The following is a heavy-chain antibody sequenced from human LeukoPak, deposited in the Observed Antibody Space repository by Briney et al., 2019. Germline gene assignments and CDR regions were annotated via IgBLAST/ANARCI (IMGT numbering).Heavy chain of an antibody. CDR1: GFTFSSYS. CDR2: IRYDGSNK. D-gene: IGHD6-13*01. Sequence: GGSLRLSCTASGFTFSSYSMHWVRQAPGKGLEWVAFIRYDGSNKYYADSVKGRFTISRDNSKNTLYLQMNSLRAEDTAVYYCARDPSSWYYYYMDVWGKGTTVTVSS. CDR3: ARDPSSWYYYYMDV. J-gene: IGHJ6*03. V-gene: IGHV3-30*02.